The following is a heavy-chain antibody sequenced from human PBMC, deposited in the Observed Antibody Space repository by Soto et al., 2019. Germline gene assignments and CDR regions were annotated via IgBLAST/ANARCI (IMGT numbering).Heavy chain of an antibody. V-gene: IGHV1-69*13. D-gene: IGHD6-6*01. CDR2: IIPIFGTA. J-gene: IGHJ5*02. Sequence: SVEVSCKXSGGTFSSYAISWVRQAPGQGLEWMGGIIPIFGTANYAQKFQGRVTITADESTSTAYMELSSLRSEDTAVYYCARVRDSSSSSYNWFDPWGQGTLVT. CDR1: GGTFSSYA. CDR3: ARVRDSSSSSYNWFDP.